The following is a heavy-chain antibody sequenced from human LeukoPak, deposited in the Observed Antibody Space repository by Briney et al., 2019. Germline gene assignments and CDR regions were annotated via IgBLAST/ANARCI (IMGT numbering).Heavy chain of an antibody. Sequence: KPSETLSLTCAVYGGSFSGYYWSWIRQPPGKGLEWIGDINHSGSTNYNPSLKSRVTISVDTSKNQFSLKLSSVTAADTAVYYCARERPSYYDILTGYYPRSLPYYFDYWGQGTLVTVSS. V-gene: IGHV4-34*01. CDR3: ARERPSYYDILTGYYPRSLPYYFDY. CDR1: GGSFSGYY. J-gene: IGHJ4*02. CDR2: INHSGST. D-gene: IGHD3-9*01.